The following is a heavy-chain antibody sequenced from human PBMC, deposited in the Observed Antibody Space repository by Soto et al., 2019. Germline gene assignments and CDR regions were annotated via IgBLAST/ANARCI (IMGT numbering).Heavy chain of an antibody. Sequence: ESGGGLVKPGGSLRLSCAASGFTFSNAWMSWVRQAPGKGLEWVGRIKSKTDGGTTDYAAPVKGRFTISRDDSKNTLYLQMNSLKTEDTAVYYCTTDHYYGSGSYGYYFDYWGQGTLVTVSS. CDR1: GFTFSNAW. V-gene: IGHV3-15*01. CDR2: IKSKTDGGTT. CDR3: TTDHYYGSGSYGYYFDY. J-gene: IGHJ4*02. D-gene: IGHD3-10*01.